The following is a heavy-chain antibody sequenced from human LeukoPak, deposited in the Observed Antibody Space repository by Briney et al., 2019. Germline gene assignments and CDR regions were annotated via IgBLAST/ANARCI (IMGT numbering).Heavy chain of an antibody. Sequence: GGSLRLSCAVSSSYAMSWVRQAPGKGLEWVSAISGSGTSRYYADSVKGRFTISRDNSNNTLYLQMNSLRAEDTAVYYCARGGILTGYPSSGKTYYYYYMDVWGKGTTVTISS. CDR1: SSYA. CDR2: ISGSGTSR. V-gene: IGHV3-23*01. CDR3: ARGGILTGYPSSGKTYYYYYMDV. D-gene: IGHD3-9*01. J-gene: IGHJ6*03.